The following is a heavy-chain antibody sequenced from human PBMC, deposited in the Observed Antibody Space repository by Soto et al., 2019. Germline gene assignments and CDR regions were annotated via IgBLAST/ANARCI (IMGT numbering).Heavy chain of an antibody. CDR1: GFTFSSYG. Sequence: QVQLVESGGGVVQPGRSLRLSCAASGFTFSSYGMHWVRQAPGKGLEWVAGISYDGSNKYYADSVKGRFTISRDNSQNTLYLQRNSLGAEDTAVYYCAKPQYYDSSYHGLGHDAFDIWGQGTMVTVSS. J-gene: IGHJ3*02. D-gene: IGHD3-22*01. V-gene: IGHV3-30*18. CDR3: AKPQYYDSSYHGLGHDAFDI. CDR2: ISYDGSNK.